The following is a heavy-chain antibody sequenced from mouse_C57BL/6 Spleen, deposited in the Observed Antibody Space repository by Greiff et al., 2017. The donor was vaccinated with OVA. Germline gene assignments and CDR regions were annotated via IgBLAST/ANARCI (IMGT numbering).Heavy chain of an antibody. J-gene: IGHJ4*01. CDR3: ARSYSNYVLYYAMDY. CDR2: INPGSGGT. CDR1: GYAFTNYL. Sequence: QVQLQQSGAELVRPGTSVKVSCKASGYAFTNYLIEWVKQRPGQGLEWIGVINPGSGGTNYNEKFKGKATLTADKSSSTAYMQLSSLTSEDSAVYFCARSYSNYVLYYAMDYWGQGTSVTVSS. V-gene: IGHV1-54*01. D-gene: IGHD2-5*01.